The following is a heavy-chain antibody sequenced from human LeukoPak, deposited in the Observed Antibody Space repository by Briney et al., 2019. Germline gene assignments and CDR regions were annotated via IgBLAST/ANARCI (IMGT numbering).Heavy chain of an antibody. CDR2: IYYSGST. V-gene: IGHV4-39*01. CDR3: ASTNSSGYYKGYYYYMDV. CDR1: GGSISSSSYY. J-gene: IGHJ6*03. D-gene: IGHD3-22*01. Sequence: SETLSLTCTFFGGSISSSSYYWGWIRQPPGKGLEWIGSIYYSGSTYYNPSLKSRVTISVDTSKNQFSLKLSSVTAADTAVYYCASTNSSGYYKGYYYYMDVWGKGTTVTVSS.